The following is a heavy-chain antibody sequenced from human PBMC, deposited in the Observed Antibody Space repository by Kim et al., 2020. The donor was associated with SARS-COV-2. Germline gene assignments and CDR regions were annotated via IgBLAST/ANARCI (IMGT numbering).Heavy chain of an antibody. Sequence: SETLSLTCTVSGGSISSGGYYWSWIRQHPGKGLEWIGYIYYSGSTYYNPSLKSRVTISVDTSKNQFSLKLSSVTAADTAVYYCARGPQDGSGSYRSDYWGQGTLVTVSS. CDR1: GGSISSGGYY. D-gene: IGHD3-10*01. CDR2: IYYSGST. CDR3: ARGPQDGSGSYRSDY. J-gene: IGHJ4*02. V-gene: IGHV4-31*03.